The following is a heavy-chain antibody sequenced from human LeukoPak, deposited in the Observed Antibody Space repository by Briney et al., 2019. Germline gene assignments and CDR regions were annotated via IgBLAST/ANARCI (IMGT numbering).Heavy chain of an antibody. CDR1: GGSISSYY. Sequence: SETLSLTCTVSGGSISSYYWSWLRQPAGKGLEWFGRIYTSGSTNYNPSLKSRVTMSVDTSKNQFSLKLSSVTAADTAVYYCARELAAAGTTLPYYYYGMDVWGQGTTVTVSS. CDR2: IYTSGST. CDR3: ARELAAAGTTLPYYYYGMDV. V-gene: IGHV4-4*07. J-gene: IGHJ6*02. D-gene: IGHD6-13*01.